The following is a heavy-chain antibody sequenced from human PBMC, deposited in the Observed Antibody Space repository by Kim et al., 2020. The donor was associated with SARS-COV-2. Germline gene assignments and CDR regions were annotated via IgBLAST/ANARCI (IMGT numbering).Heavy chain of an antibody. CDR3: ARSGSYDYYFDD. J-gene: IGHJ4*02. Sequence: GRSLRLSCAAAGFTFSSYSMNWVRQAPGKGLEWVSSITGVSTYMYYANSAKGRFTISRDNAKNSLFLQMSSLRAEDTAVYYCARSGSYDYYFDDWGQGTL. V-gene: IGHV3-21*01. D-gene: IGHD1-26*01. CDR1: GFTFSSYS. CDR2: ITGVSTYM.